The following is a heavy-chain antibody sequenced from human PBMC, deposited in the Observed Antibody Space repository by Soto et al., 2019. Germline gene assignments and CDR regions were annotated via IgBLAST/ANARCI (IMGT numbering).Heavy chain of an antibody. CDR3: ARAEPSWGLEDWYFDL. CDR1: GFTFSSYS. V-gene: IGHV3-21*01. CDR2: ISSSSSYI. J-gene: IGHJ2*01. D-gene: IGHD7-27*01. Sequence: GGSLRLSCAASGFTFSSYSMNWVRQAPGKGLEWVSSISSSSSYIYYADSVKGRFTISRDNAKNSLYLQMNSLRAEDTAVYYCARAEPSWGLEDWYFDLWGRGTLVTVSS.